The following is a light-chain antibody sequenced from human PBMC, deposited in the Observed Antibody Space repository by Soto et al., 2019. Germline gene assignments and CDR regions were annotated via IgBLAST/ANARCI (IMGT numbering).Light chain of an antibody. CDR2: AAS. Sequence: DIQMTQSPSSPSASVGHRVSITCRASQPSRNDLWWYQQRSAKAPERLIYAASSLQSGVPSRGSGSGSATAFTLTICSLQPEDSSTYYCLQRNTYPRTVGQGTKVYIK. V-gene: IGKV1-17*01. J-gene: IGKJ1*01. CDR3: LQRNTYPRT. CDR1: QPSRND.